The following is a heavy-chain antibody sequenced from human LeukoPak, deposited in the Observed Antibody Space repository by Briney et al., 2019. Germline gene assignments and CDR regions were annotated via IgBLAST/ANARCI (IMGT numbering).Heavy chain of an antibody. CDR2: ISGSGGTT. V-gene: IGHV3-23*01. Sequence: PGGSLRLSCAASGFTFSSYGMSWVRQAPGKGLEWVSAISGSGGTTYYADSVKGRFTISRDNSKNTLYLQMSSLRAEDTAVYYCAKEMVRGVIGNWFDPWGQGTLVTVSS. CDR3: AKEMVRGVIGNWFDP. CDR1: GFTFSSYG. J-gene: IGHJ5*02. D-gene: IGHD3-10*01.